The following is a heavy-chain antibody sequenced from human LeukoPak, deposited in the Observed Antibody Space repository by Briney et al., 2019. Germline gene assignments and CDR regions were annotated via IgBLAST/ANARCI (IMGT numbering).Heavy chain of an antibody. V-gene: IGHV3-74*01. D-gene: IGHD1-26*01. CDR1: GFTFSSNW. J-gene: IGHJ3*01. Sequence: GGALRLSCVAPGFTFSSNWMHWVREGPGKGLLWVSHINSDGSETRHADSVKGRFTISRDNAKNTLYLQMNSLRAEDTAVYYCARAGEGLLAYSFDLWGQGTMVTVSS. CDR3: ARAGEGLLAYSFDL. CDR2: INSDGSET.